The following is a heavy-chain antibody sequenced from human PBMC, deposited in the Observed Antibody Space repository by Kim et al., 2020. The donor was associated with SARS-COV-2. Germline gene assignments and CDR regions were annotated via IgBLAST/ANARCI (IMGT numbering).Heavy chain of an antibody. D-gene: IGHD3-3*01. Sequence: ASVKVSCKASGYTFTNYRLSWVRQAPGQGLEWMGWISGYNGNTKYAQKFQGRVSMTTDTSTSTAYMELRSLRSDDTAVYYCARDGCLTIVGVSIAACDYFDYWGQGTLVTVSS. CDR1: GYTFTNYR. V-gene: IGHV1-18*01. CDR3: ARDGCLTIVGVSIAACDYFDY. J-gene: IGHJ4*02. CDR2: ISGYNGNT.